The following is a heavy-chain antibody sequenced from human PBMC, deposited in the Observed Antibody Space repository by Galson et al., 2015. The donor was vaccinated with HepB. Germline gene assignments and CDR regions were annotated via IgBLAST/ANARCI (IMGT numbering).Heavy chain of an antibody. V-gene: IGHV3-33*01. D-gene: IGHD3-16*01. CDR2: IWYDGSNK. J-gene: IGHJ4*02. CDR1: GFTFSSYG. CDR3: ARDWDRGCLDY. Sequence: SLRLSCAASGFTFSSYGMHWVRQAPGKGLEWVAVIWYDGSNKYYADSVEGRFTISRDNSKNTLYLQMNSLRAEDTAVYYCARDWDRGCLDYWGQGTLVTVSS.